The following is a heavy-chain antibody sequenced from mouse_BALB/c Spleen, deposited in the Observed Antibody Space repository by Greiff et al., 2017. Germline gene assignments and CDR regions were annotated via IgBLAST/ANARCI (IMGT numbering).Heavy chain of an antibody. CDR3: ARRAMGRGYAMDY. CDR1: GFTFSSFG. J-gene: IGHJ4*01. V-gene: IGHV5-17*02. Sequence: EVKLVESGGGLVQPGGSRKLSCAASGFTFSSFGMHWVRQAPEKGLEWVAYISSGSSTIYYADTVKGRFTISRDNPKNTLFLQMTSLRSEDTAMYYCARRAMGRGYAMDYWGQGTSVTVSA. CDR2: ISSGSSTI. D-gene: IGHD4-1*01.